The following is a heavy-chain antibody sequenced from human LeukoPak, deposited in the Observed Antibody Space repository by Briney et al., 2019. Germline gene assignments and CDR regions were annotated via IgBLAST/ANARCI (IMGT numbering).Heavy chain of an antibody. D-gene: IGHD5-12*01. CDR1: GFTFIIYA. V-gene: IGHV3-30*04. CDR2: ISDDGSNK. J-gene: IGHJ4*02. CDR3: ASSRGYSDYDSDY. Sequence: PGRSLRLSCAASGFTFIIYAMHWVRQAPGKGLEWVAVISDDGSNKYYADSVKGRFTISRDNSKNTLYLQMNSLRPEDAAVYFCASSRGYSDYDSDYWGQGTLVTVSS.